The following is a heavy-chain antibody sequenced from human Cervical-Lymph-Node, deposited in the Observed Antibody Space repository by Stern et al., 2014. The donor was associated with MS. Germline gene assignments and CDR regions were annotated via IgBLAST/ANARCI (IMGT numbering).Heavy chain of an antibody. J-gene: IGHJ3*02. D-gene: IGHD6-19*01. CDR2: ISYDGTKT. CDR3: ARPGYSIGSYLLLGAFDI. Sequence: QVQLVESGGGVIQPGRSLRLSCAASGFTFSTFTMHWVRQPPGKGLEWVALISYDGTKTDYADSVKGRFTISRDNSKNTLFLQMNSLRTEDTAVYYCARPGYSIGSYLLLGAFDIWGQGTMVAVSS. V-gene: IGHV3-30*04. CDR1: GFTFSTFT.